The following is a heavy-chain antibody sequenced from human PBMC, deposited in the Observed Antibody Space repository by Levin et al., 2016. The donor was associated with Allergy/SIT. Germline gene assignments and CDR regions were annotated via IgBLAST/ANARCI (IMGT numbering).Heavy chain of an antibody. J-gene: IGHJ4*02. CDR2: ISSSSSTI. CDR1: GFTFSSYS. Sequence: GESLKISCAASGFTFSSYSMNWVRQAPGKGLEWVSYISSSSSTIYYADSVKGRFTISRDNAKNSLYLQMNRLRAEDTAVYYCARDESVRGVILHDSWGQGTLVTVSS. V-gene: IGHV3-48*01. CDR3: ARDESVRGVILHDS. D-gene: IGHD3-10*01.